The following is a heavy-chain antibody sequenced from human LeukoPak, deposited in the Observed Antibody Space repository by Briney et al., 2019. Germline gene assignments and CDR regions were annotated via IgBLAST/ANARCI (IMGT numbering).Heavy chain of an antibody. J-gene: IGHJ5*02. V-gene: IGHV3-74*01. D-gene: IGHD2-21*01. Sequence: GGSLRLSCAASGFTFSSYWTHWVRQAPGKGLVWVSRINSDGSSTSYADSVKGRFTISRDNAKNTLYLQMNSLRAEDTAVYYCARGEFADLMENWFDPWGQGTLVTVSS. CDR2: INSDGSST. CDR3: ARGEFADLMENWFDP. CDR1: GFTFSSYW.